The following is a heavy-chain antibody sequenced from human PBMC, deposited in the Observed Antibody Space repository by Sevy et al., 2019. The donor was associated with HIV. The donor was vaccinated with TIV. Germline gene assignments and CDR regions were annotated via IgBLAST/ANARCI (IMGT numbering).Heavy chain of an antibody. J-gene: IGHJ4*02. V-gene: IGHV3-13*01. D-gene: IGHD6-19*01. CDR2: IGTAGDT. CDR1: GFTFSSYD. Sequence: GGSLRLSCAASGFTFSSYDMHWVRQATGKGLEWVSAIGTAGDTYYPGSVKGRFTISRENAKDSLYLQMNSLRVGDTAWYYCARAYSSGWYDYWGQGTLVTVSS. CDR3: ARAYSSGWYDY.